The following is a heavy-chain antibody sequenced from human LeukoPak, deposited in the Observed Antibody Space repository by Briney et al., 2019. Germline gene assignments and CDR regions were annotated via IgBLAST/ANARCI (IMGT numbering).Heavy chain of an antibody. J-gene: IGHJ4*02. CDR1: GGTFSSYA. CDR2: IIPIFGTA. CDR3: ARHRRGAYYDSSGYLDY. V-gene: IGHV1-69*13. D-gene: IGHD3-22*01. Sequence: ASVKVSCKASGGTFSSYAISWVRQAPGQGLEGMGGIIPIFGTANYAQKFQGRVTITADESTSTAYMELSSLRSEDTAVYYCARHRRGAYYDSSGYLDYWGQGTLVTVSS.